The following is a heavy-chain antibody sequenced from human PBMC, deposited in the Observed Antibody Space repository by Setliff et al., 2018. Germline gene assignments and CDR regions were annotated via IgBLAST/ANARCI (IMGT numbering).Heavy chain of an antibody. CDR1: GFTFSSYW. CDR3: VKLVPQAISSDP. J-gene: IGHJ5*02. V-gene: IGHV3-7*01. CDR2: IKHDGSEK. Sequence: GGSLRLSCVASGFTFSSYWMTWVRQVPRKGLEYVASIKHDGSEKYYVDSVRGRFTISRDNSKNTLYLQMNSLRPEDTAVYYCVKLVPQAISSDPWGQGTLVTVSS. D-gene: IGHD3-10*01.